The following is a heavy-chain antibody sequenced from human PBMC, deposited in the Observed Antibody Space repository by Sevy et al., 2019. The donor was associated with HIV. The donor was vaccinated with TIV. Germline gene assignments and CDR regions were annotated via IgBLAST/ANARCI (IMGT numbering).Heavy chain of an antibody. CDR2: TKSKTDGGTT. D-gene: IGHD3-22*01. CDR3: TTQWF. Sequence: GGSLRLSCAGSGITFSNTWMSWVRQAPGKGLEWIGRTKSKTDGGTTDYAAPVKGRFSISRDDSKNTLYLQMNSLKTEDTAVYYCTTQWFRGQGTLVTVSS. CDR1: GITFSNTW. J-gene: IGHJ4*02. V-gene: IGHV3-15*01.